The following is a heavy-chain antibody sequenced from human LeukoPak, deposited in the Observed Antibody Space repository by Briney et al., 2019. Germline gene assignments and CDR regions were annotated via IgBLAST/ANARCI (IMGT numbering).Heavy chain of an antibody. D-gene: IGHD4-17*01. CDR2: INPSGGST. CDR1: GYTFTSYY. Sequence: ASVKVSCKASGYTFTSYYMHWVRQAPGQGLEWMGIINPSGGSTSYAQKFQGRVTMTRDTSTSTVYMELSSLRFEDTAVYYCARDFTVTGFDYWGQGTLVTVSS. J-gene: IGHJ4*02. V-gene: IGHV1-46*01. CDR3: ARDFTVTGFDY.